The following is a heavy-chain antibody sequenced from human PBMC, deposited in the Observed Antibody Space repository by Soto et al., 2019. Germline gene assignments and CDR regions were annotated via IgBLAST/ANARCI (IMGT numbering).Heavy chain of an antibody. CDR2: IYSGGST. V-gene: IGHV3-66*04. D-gene: IGHD5-18*01. CDR1: GVTDSSNY. CDR3: ARHGYNYGGGYFDY. J-gene: IGHJ4*02. Sequence: EVQLVESGGGLVQPGGSLRLSCAASGVTDSSNYMSWVRQAPGKGLEWVSVIYSGGSTYYADSVKGRFTISRDNSKNTLYIQMNSLRAEDTAVYYCARHGYNYGGGYFDYWGQGTLVTVSS.